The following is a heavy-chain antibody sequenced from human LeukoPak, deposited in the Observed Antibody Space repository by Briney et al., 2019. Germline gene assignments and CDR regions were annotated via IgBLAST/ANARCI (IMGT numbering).Heavy chain of an antibody. CDR3: AKRADYYDSSRASYDAFDL. V-gene: IGHV3-30*02. J-gene: IGHJ3*01. CDR2: IRYDGSDK. CDR1: GFTFRTYG. D-gene: IGHD3-16*01. Sequence: GGSLRLSCAASGFTFRTYGMHWVRQAPGKGLEWVTFIRYDGSDKYCADSVRGRFTISRDNSKNTLFLQTNSLRFDDTAVYYCAKRADYYDSSRASYDAFDLWGQGTMVTVSS.